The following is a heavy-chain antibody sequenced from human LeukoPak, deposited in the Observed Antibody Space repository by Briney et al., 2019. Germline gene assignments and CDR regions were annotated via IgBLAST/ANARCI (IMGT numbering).Heavy chain of an antibody. D-gene: IGHD6-13*01. V-gene: IGHV4-4*07. CDR3: ARDGMSIAAAGGRDYFDY. J-gene: IGHJ4*02. CDR2: IYTSGRS. Sequence: SETLSLTRPVTGGFISSYYWRWIRPPAGKGLERIGRIYTSGRSNYNPSLHSRVTMSVDTSKNQFSLKLSSVTAADTAVDYCARDGMSIAAAGGRDYFDYWGQGTLVTVSS. CDR1: GGFISSYY.